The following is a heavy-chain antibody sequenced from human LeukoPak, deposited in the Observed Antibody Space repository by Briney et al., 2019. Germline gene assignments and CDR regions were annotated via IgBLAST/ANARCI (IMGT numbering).Heavy chain of an antibody. Sequence: SETLSLTCAVYGGSFSGYYWSWIRQPAGKGLEWIGRIYTSGSTNYNPSLKSRVTMSVDTSKNQFSLKLSSVTAADTAVYYCARDRSQRITMVRGVLSNWFDPWGQGTLVTVSS. CDR1: GGSFSGYY. CDR3: ARDRSQRITMVRGVLSNWFDP. D-gene: IGHD3-10*01. CDR2: IYTSGST. J-gene: IGHJ5*02. V-gene: IGHV4-4*07.